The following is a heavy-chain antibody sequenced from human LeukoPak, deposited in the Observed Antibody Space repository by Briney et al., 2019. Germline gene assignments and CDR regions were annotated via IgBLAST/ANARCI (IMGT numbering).Heavy chain of an antibody. Sequence: ASVKVSCKASAYTFTGYYMHWLRQAPGQGLDWMGWINPNSGGTNYAQKFQGRVTMTRDTSISTAYMELSRLRSDDTAVYYCARDIVATKNLDYWGQGTLVTVSS. CDR3: ARDIVATKNLDY. J-gene: IGHJ4*02. D-gene: IGHD5-12*01. V-gene: IGHV1-2*02. CDR2: INPNSGGT. CDR1: AYTFTGYY.